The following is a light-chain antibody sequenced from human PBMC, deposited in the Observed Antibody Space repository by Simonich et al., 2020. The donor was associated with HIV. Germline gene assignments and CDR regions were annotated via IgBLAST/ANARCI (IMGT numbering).Light chain of an antibody. V-gene: IGKV3-15*01. J-gene: IGKJ1*01. CDR2: GAS. CDR1: QSVSSN. CDR3: QQYNNWWT. Sequence: EIVMTQSPATLSVSPGERATLSCRASQSVSSNLAWYQQKPGQAPRLLIYGASTRATGIPARFSGSGSGTEFTLTISSLQPDDFATYYCQQYNNWWTFGQGTKVEIK.